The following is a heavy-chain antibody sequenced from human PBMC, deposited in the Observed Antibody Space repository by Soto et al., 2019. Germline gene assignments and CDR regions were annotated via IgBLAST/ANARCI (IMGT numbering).Heavy chain of an antibody. D-gene: IGHD3-10*01. CDR2: ISGSGGTT. CDR3: AKTATAWFSAFDI. J-gene: IGHJ3*02. CDR1: GFTFSSYA. V-gene: IGHV3-23*01. Sequence: EVQLLESGGGLVQPGGSLRLSCVASGFTFSSYAMSWVRQAPGKGLEWVSAISGSGGTTYYADSVKGRFTFSRDNSKNTLYLQMNSLRAEDTAVYYCAKTATAWFSAFDIWGQGTMVTVSS.